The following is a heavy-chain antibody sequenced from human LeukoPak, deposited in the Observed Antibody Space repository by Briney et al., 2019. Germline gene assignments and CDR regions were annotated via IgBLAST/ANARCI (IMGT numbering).Heavy chain of an antibody. CDR1: GGTFSSYA. V-gene: IGHV1-69*13. CDR3: AVPYYYDSSGYYSP. CDR2: IIPIFGTA. D-gene: IGHD3-22*01. Sequence: SVKVSCKASGGTFSSYAISWVRQAPGQGLEWMGGIIPIFGTANYAQKFQGRVTITAGESTSTAYMELSSLRSEDTAVYYCAVPYYYDSSGYYSPWGQGTLVTVSS. J-gene: IGHJ5*02.